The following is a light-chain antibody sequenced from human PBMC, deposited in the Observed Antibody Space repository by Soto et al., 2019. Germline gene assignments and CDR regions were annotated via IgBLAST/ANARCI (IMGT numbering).Light chain of an antibody. Sequence: AIRLTQSPSSFSASTGDRVSITCGAAQGINSYLAWYQQKPGKAPKLLIYAASTLQSGVPSRFSGSGSGTEFTLTISSLQPEDFATYYCQQLKSNLITFGQGTRVEIK. CDR1: QGINSY. V-gene: IGKV1-8*01. CDR3: QQLKSNLIT. CDR2: AAS. J-gene: IGKJ5*01.